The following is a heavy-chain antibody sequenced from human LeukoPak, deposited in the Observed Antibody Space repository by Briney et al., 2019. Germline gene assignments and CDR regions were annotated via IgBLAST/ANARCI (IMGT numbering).Heavy chain of an antibody. CDR2: ISGTGDRT. CDR3: VKNSGIWSF. Sequence: GGSLRLSCAASGFTFDTTDMTWVRQAPGKGPEWLSCISGTGDRTYYADSVRGRFTISRDNSKNMLYLQMTSLRVEDTATYYCVKNSGIWSFWGRGTLAAVSS. V-gene: IGHV3-23*01. J-gene: IGHJ4*02. CDR1: GFTFDTTD. D-gene: IGHD1-26*01.